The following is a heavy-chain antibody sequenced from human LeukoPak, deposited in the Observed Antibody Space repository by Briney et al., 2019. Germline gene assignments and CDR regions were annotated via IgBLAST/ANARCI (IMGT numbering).Heavy chain of an antibody. J-gene: IGHJ4*02. CDR2: ISYDGSNN. Sequence: GGSLRLSCAASGFTFSSYGMHWVRQAPGKGLEWVALISYDGSNNHYADSVKGRFTISRDNSKSTLYLQMDSLIAGDTAVYYCTRQGDTGSWYFDYWGQGTLVTVSS. V-gene: IGHV3-30*03. CDR1: GFTFSSYG. D-gene: IGHD2-21*02. CDR3: TRQGDTGSWYFDY.